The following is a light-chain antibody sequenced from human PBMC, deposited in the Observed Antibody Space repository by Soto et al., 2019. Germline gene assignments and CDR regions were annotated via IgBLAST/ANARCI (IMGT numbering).Light chain of an antibody. J-gene: IGKJ2*01. Sequence: EIVLTQSPGTLSLSPGERATLSCRASQTVTSDFLAWYRQRPGQAPRLLIYGASFRATGIPDRFSGSGSGTDFTLTITRLEPEDFAVYYCQHYGGSPYTFGQGTKGEIK. V-gene: IGKV3-20*01. CDR2: GAS. CDR1: QTVTSDF. CDR3: QHYGGSPYT.